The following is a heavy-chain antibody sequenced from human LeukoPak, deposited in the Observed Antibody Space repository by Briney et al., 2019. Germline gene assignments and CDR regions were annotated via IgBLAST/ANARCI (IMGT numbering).Heavy chain of an antibody. Sequence: GGSLRLSCAASRFTFSDYYMTWLPQAPGRGLEWVTNIKEGGSEKNYVDSVKGRFTIYRDNAKNSVYLLLNSLSPEDTAVYYCARDLRAGGTWSYGVYFDLWGRGTLVTVPS. V-gene: IGHV3-7*01. CDR2: IKEGGSEK. D-gene: IGHD4-17*01. CDR1: RFTFSDYY. J-gene: IGHJ2*01. CDR3: ARDLRAGGTWSYGVYFDL.